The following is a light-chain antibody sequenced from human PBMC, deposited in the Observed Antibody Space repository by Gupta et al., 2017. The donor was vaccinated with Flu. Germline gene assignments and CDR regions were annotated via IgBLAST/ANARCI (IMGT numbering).Light chain of an antibody. Sequence: QTVVTQEPSFSVSRGGTVTLTCGLSSGSVSTSKSPSCYQQTRAPPPLTLIYRTNMRSAGPPGRRSANFVGTTAVTNITGADADDEAYYCCVLYMSRGRLVFGGGTKLTVL. V-gene: IGLV8-61*01. J-gene: IGLJ3*02. CDR2: RTN. CDR3: VLYMSRGRLV. CDR1: SGSVSTSKS.